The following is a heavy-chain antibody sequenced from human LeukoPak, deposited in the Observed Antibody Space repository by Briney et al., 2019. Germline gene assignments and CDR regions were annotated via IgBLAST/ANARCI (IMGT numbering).Heavy chain of an antibody. CDR2: IYYSGST. V-gene: IGHV4-59*01. CDR3: ARDELGYCSGGSCYAGDYYYYYMDV. D-gene: IGHD2-15*01. J-gene: IGHJ6*03. CDR1: GGSISSYY. Sequence: SETLSLTCTVSGGSISSYYWSWIRQPPGKGLEWIGYIYYSGSTNYDPSLKSRVTISVDTSKNQFSLKLSSVTAADTAVYYCARDELGYCSGGSCYAGDYYYYYMDVWGKGTTVTVSS.